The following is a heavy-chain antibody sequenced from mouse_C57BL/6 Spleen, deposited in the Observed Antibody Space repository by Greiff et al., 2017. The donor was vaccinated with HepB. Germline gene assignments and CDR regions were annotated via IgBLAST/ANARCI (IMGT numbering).Heavy chain of an antibody. CDR3: TRTYGNLYYFDY. Sequence: QVQLKESGAELVRPGASVTLSCKASGYTFTDYEMHWVKQTPVHGLEWIGAIDPETGGTAYNQKFKGKAILTADKSSSTAYMELRSLTSEDSAVYYCTRTYGNLYYFDYWGQGTTLTVSS. D-gene: IGHD2-1*01. V-gene: IGHV1-15*01. CDR1: GYTFTDYE. CDR2: IDPETGGT. J-gene: IGHJ2*01.